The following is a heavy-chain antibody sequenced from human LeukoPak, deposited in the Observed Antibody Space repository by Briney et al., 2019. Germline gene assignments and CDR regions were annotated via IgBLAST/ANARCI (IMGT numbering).Heavy chain of an antibody. CDR2: IYYSGST. D-gene: IGHD5-24*01. CDR3: ARERGDGYNEFDY. Sequence: SETLSLTCTVSGGSISSHYWSWIRQPPGKGLEWIGYIYYSGSTNYNPSLKSRVTISVDTSKSQFSLKLSSVTAADTAVYYCARERGDGYNEFDYWGQGTLVTVSS. V-gene: IGHV4-59*11. J-gene: IGHJ4*02. CDR1: GGSISSHY.